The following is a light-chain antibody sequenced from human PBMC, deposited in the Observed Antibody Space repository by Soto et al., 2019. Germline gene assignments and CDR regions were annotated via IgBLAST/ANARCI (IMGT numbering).Light chain of an antibody. Sequence: EIVLTQSPGTLSLSPVETATLSCWASQSVSSTSLAWYQQKPGLAPRLLIYKTSIRATGIPDRFSGSGSGTDFTLTISRLEPEDFAVYYCQQYGSSPWTFGQGTKVDIK. CDR3: QQYGSSPWT. CDR2: KTS. J-gene: IGKJ1*01. CDR1: QSVSSTS. V-gene: IGKV3-20*01.